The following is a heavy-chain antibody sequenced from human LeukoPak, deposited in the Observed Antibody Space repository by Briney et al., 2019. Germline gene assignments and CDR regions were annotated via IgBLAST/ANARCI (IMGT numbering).Heavy chain of an antibody. CDR2: INHSGST. CDR1: GGSFSGYY. D-gene: IGHD4-4*01. CDR3: ARQDPVTAYFDY. J-gene: IGHJ4*02. Sequence: PSETLSLTCAVYGGSFSGYYWSWIRQPPGKGLEWIGEINHSGSTNYNPSLKGRVTISVDTSKNQFSLKLSSVTAADTAVYYCARQDPVTAYFDYWGQGTLVTVSS. V-gene: IGHV4-34*01.